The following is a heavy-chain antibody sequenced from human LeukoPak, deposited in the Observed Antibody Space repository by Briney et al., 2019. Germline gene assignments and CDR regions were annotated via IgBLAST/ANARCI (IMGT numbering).Heavy chain of an antibody. CDR1: GGSITSDY. Sequence: SETLSLTCTVSGGSITSDYWSWIRQPPGKGLEGIGYIYYSGSTSYNPSLKSRVTMSVDTSKNQFSLKLNSLTAADTAVYYCARDTGYPGNDAFDIWGQGTMVTVSS. V-gene: IGHV4-59*01. CDR3: ARDTGYPGNDAFDI. CDR2: IYYSGST. D-gene: IGHD5-12*01. J-gene: IGHJ3*02.